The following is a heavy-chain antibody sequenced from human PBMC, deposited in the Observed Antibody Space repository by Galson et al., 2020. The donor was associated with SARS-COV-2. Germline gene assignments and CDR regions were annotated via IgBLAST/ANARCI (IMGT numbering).Heavy chain of an antibody. D-gene: IGHD4-17*01. V-gene: IGHV1-24*01. CDR1: GDTLTELA. J-gene: IGHJ4*02. Sequence: ASVKVSCKVSGDTLTELAVHWVRQAPGNGLEWIGGFDPEDAKTIYAQKFQGRVTMTEDTSTDTAYMELSSLKSEDTAVYYCTTDAMTTVTTTFHDWGQGTLVTVSS. CDR3: TTDAMTTVTTTFHD. CDR2: FDPEDAKT.